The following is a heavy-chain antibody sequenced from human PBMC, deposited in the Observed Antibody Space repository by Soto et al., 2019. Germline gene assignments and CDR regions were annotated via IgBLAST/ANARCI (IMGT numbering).Heavy chain of an antibody. V-gene: IGHV3-23*05. Sequence: GGSLRLSCTVSGLPHSNFAMMWVRQAPGKGLECISGIYGSGRGIEYADSVKGRFTISRDNSKNTVYLQMTDLRVDDTAVYYCAKDAVYNDGLWLMDHWGQGTQVTVSS. CDR2: IYGSGRGI. CDR3: AKDAVYNDGLWLMDH. CDR1: GLPHSNFA. J-gene: IGHJ4*02. D-gene: IGHD2-21*01.